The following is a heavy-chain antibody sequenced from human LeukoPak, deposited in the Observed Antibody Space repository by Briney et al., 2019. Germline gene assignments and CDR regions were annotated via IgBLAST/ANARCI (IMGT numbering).Heavy chain of an antibody. CDR1: GGSFSDYY. J-gene: IGHJ5*02. D-gene: IGHD3-10*01. CDR3: ARGDRGVSAARPSNPRNWFDP. Sequence: PSETLSLTCAVYGGSFSDYYWNWIHQPPGMGLKNIGEINHRGNTNYNPSLKSRVTISADMSKNQFSLNLSPVTAADTAVYYSARGDRGVSAARPSNPRNWFDPWGQGTLVTVSP. CDR2: INHRGNT. V-gene: IGHV4-34*01.